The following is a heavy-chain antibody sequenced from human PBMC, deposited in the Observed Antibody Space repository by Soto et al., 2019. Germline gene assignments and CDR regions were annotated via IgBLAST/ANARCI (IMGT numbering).Heavy chain of an antibody. CDR3: ARDRGGCSGGSCYPTLDV. V-gene: IGHV1-69*12. J-gene: IGHJ6*02. CDR1: GGTFSSYA. CDR2: IIPIFGTA. Sequence: QVQLVQSGAEVKKPGSSVKVSCKASGGTFSSYAISWVRQAPGQGLEWMGGIIPIFGTANYAQKFQGRVTITADESTSTAYMELSSLRSEDTAVYYLARDRGGCSGGSCYPTLDVWGQGTTVTVSS. D-gene: IGHD2-15*01.